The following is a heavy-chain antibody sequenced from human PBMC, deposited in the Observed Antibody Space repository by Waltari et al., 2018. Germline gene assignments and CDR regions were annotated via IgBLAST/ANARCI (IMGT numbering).Heavy chain of an antibody. D-gene: IGHD2-8*01. CDR2: IYSGGRT. J-gene: IGHJ6*02. V-gene: IGHV3-53*01. Sequence: EVQLVESGGGLIQPGGSLRLSCAASGFTVSSNYMSWVRQAPGKGLEWVSVIYSGGRTYYADSVKGRFTISRDNSKNTLYLQMNSLRAEDTAVYYCARDMVYAAYYYYGMDVWGQGTTVTVSS. CDR3: ARDMVYAAYYYYGMDV. CDR1: GFTVSSNY.